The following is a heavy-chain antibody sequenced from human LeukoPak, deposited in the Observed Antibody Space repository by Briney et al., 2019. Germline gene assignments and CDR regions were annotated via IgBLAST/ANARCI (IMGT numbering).Heavy chain of an antibody. J-gene: IGHJ4*02. CDR1: GFSLSASGMC. CDR3: ARTITTTVAFDY. V-gene: IGHV2-70*11. CDR2: IDWDDYK. Sequence: SGPALVKPTQTLTLTCTFSGFSLSASGMCVTWIRQPPGKALEWLARIDWDDYKYYSASLKTRLTISKDTSKNQVVLTMTNMDPVDTATYYCARTITTTVAFDYWGQEILVTVSS. D-gene: IGHD4-11*01.